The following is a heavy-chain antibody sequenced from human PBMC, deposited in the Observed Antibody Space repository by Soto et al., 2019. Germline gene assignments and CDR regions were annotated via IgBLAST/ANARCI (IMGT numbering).Heavy chain of an antibody. V-gene: IGHV3-30-3*01. J-gene: IGHJ3*01. D-gene: IGHD4-17*01. Sequence: QVQLVESGGGVVQPGRSLRLSCAASGFTFGRYVRHWLRQAPGKGLEWVAAMSYDGGSQYYTDSVKGRFTISRDNSKSTLYMQMPSLRPEDTATYYCARVLVEVTINSAFDFWGQGTIVTVSS. CDR1: GFTFGRYV. CDR3: ARVLVEVTINSAFDF. CDR2: MSYDGGSQ.